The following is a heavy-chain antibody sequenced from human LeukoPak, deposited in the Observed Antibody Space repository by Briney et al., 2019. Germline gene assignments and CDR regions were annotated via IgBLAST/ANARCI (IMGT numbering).Heavy chain of an antibody. CDR2: IYSGGST. J-gene: IGHJ4*02. CDR3: ARALRKYYFDY. D-gene: IGHD4-17*01. Sequence: ETLSLTCTVSGGSISSVSNYWGWIRQPPGKGLEWVSVIYSGGSTYYADSVKGRFTISRDNSKNTLYLQMNSLRAEDTAVYYCARALRKYYFDYWGQGTLVTVSS. V-gene: IGHV3-66*01. CDR1: GGSISSVSNY.